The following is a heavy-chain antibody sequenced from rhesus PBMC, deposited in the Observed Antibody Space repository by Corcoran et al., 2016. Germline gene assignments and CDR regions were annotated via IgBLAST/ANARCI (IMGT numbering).Heavy chain of an antibody. J-gene: IGHJ1*01. D-gene: IGHD4-11*01. CDR3: TRETTGFEF. Sequence: EVQLVESGGGLVQPGGSLRLSCAASGFTFSGYDINWFRQVPGKGLEWVSYISYPGKTIYYADSVNGQFTISRDNAKNSLSLQMSSLRAEDTAVYYCTRETTGFEFWGQGALVTVSS. CDR1: GFTFSGYD. CDR2: ISYPGKTI. V-gene: IGHV3-136*01.